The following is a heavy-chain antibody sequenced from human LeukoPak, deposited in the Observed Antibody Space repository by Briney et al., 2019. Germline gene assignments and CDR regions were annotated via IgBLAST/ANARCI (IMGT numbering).Heavy chain of an antibody. Sequence: SGPALVKPTQTLTLTCTFSGFSLRTRGMCVSWIRQPPGKALEWLARIDWDDDKYYSTSLKTRLTISKDTSKNQVVLTMTNMDPVDTATYYCAQNYYDSSGYYKDYWGQGTLVTVSS. CDR1: GFSLRTRGMC. CDR2: IDWDDDK. J-gene: IGHJ4*02. V-gene: IGHV2-70*11. CDR3: AQNYYDSSGYYKDY. D-gene: IGHD3-22*01.